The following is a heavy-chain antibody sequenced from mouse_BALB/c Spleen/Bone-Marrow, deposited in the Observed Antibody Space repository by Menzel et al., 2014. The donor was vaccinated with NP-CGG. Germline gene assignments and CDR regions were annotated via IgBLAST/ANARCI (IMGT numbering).Heavy chain of an antibody. CDR1: GYTFTSYW. Sequence: VQLQQSGAELVRPGASVKLSCKASGYTFTSYWINWVKPRPGQGLEWIGNIYPSDSYTNYNQKFKDKATLTVDKSSSTAYMQLSSPTPEDSAVYYCTRSYGSSYEYYFDYWGQGTTLTVSS. D-gene: IGHD1-1*01. CDR3: TRSYGSSYEYYFDY. J-gene: IGHJ2*01. CDR2: IYPSDSYT. V-gene: IGHV1-69*02.